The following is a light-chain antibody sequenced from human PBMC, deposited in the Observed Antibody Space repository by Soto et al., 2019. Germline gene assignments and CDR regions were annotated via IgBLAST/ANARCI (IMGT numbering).Light chain of an antibody. J-gene: IGKJ1*01. Sequence: DSQLTTSAPTLSASVGDRVTITCRASQSIRYYLAWYQQMPGKAPKLLIYGASSLQSGVPSRFSGSGSGTEFTLTISSLQPDDFATYFCQHHNSYSQTFGQGTKVDIK. CDR1: QSIRYY. CDR2: GAS. CDR3: QHHNSYSQT. V-gene: IGKV1-5*01.